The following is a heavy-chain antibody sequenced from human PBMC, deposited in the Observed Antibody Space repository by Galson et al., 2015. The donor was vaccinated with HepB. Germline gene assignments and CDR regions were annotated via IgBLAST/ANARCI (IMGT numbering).Heavy chain of an antibody. V-gene: IGHV3-48*01. J-gene: IGHJ4*02. D-gene: IGHD2-15*01. Sequence: SLRLSCAASGFTFSSYSMNWVRQAPGKGLEWVSYISSSSSTIYYADSVKGRFTISRDNAKNSLYLQINSLRAEDTAVYYCARLPYCSGGSCQNDYWGQGTLVTVSS. CDR1: GFTFSSYS. CDR3: ARLPYCSGGSCQNDY. CDR2: ISSSSSTI.